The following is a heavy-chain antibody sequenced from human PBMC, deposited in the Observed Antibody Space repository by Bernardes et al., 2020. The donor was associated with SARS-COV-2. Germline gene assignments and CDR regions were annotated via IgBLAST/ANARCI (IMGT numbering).Heavy chain of an antibody. J-gene: IGHJ6*02. V-gene: IGHV3-7*03. CDR1: GFDFSDYW. CDR2: IKRDGSET. CDR3: ARSAGMDV. Sequence: GSLRLSGAGSGFDFSDYWMTWVRPAPGKGLEWVANIKRDGSETYYVDSVKGRFTISRDNAKNLVFLQMNSLRDEDTAVFYCARSAGMDVWGQGTMVTVSS.